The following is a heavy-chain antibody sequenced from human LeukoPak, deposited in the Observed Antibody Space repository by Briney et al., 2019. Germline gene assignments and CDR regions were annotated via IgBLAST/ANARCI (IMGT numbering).Heavy chain of an antibody. CDR3: ARGAGLRYLGFDAFDI. CDR1: GFTFTTYG. CDR2: IGGSGIRT. D-gene: IGHD3-9*01. Sequence: GGSLRLSCSASGFTFTTYGMNWVRQAPGKGLEWVSGIGGSGIRTYYADSVKGRFTISRDNSRNTVYLQMNSLRDEDTAVYYCARGAGLRYLGFDAFDIWGQGTMVTVSS. J-gene: IGHJ3*02. V-gene: IGHV3-23*01.